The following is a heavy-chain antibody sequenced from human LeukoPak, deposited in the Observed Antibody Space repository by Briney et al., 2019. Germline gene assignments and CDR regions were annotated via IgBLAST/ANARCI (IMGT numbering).Heavy chain of an antibody. CDR2: ISSSSSTI. CDR3: ARDTLGDFDY. J-gene: IGHJ4*02. D-gene: IGHD3-16*01. CDR1: GFTFSSYS. V-gene: IGHV3-48*04. Sequence: GGSLRLSCAASGFTFSSYSRNWVRQAPGKGLEWVSYISSSSSTIYDADCVKGRFTISRDNDKNSLYLQMNSLRPEDTAVSYCARDTLGDFDYWGQGTLVTVSS.